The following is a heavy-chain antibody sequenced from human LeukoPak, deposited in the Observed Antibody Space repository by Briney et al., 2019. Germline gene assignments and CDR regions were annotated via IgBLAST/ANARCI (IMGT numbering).Heavy chain of an antibody. D-gene: IGHD4-17*01. J-gene: IGHJ4*02. CDR1: GGSISSYY. CDR2: IYYSGST. Sequence: SETLSLTCTVSGGSISSYYWSWIRQPPGKGLEWIGYIYYSGSTNYNPSLKSRVTISVDTSKNQFSLKLSSVTAADTAVYYCARYGDFDYWGQGTLVTVSS. CDR3: ARYGDFDY. V-gene: IGHV4-59*01.